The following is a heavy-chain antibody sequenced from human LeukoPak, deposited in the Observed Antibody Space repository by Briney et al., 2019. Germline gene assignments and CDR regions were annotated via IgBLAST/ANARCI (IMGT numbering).Heavy chain of an antibody. CDR2: IQYSGST. Sequence: SETLSLTCTASGGSISSYYWSWIRQPPGKGLEWIGYIQYSGSTNYNPSLKSRVTISEDTSKNQFSLNLSSVTAADTAVFYCARVSWFPGTSYYYMDVWGKGTTVTVSS. CDR3: ARVSWFPGTSYYYMDV. J-gene: IGHJ6*03. D-gene: IGHD1-1*01. V-gene: IGHV4-59*01. CDR1: GGSISSYY.